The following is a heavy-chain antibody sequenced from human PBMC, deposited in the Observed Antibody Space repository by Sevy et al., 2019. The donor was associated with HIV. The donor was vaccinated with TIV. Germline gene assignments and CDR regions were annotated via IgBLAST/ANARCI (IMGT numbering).Heavy chain of an antibody. Sequence: SETLSLTCAVSGYSISSGYYWGWIRQPPGKGLEWIGSIYHSGSTYYNPSLKSRVTISVDTSKNQFSLKLSSVTAADTAMYYCARDRAGGDIPGFDPWGQGTLVTVSS. CDR2: IYHSGST. D-gene: IGHD3-16*02. CDR3: ARDRAGGDIPGFDP. J-gene: IGHJ5*02. V-gene: IGHV4-38-2*02. CDR1: GYSISSGYY.